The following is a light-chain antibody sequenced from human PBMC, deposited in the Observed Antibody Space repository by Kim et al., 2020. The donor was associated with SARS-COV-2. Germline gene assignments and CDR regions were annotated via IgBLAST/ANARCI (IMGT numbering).Light chain of an antibody. CDR1: KLEDKF. J-gene: IGLJ1*01. CDR2: QDT. CDR3: QAWDSNTGV. Sequence: SYELTQPPSVSVSPGQTASITCSGDKLEDKFVCWYQQKPGQSPVVVIYQDTKRPSGIPERFSGSNSGNTATLTISGTQAMDEADYYCQAWDSNTGVFGTGTKVTVL. V-gene: IGLV3-1*01.